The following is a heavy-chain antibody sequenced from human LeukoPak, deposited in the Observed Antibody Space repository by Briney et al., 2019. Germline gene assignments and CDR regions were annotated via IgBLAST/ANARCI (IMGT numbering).Heavy chain of an antibody. CDR1: GGSFSGYY. CDR2: TNHSGST. CDR3: AREEENWFDP. V-gene: IGHV4-34*01. J-gene: IGHJ5*02. Sequence: SETLSLTCAVYGGSFSGYYWSWIRQPPGKGLEWIGETNHSGSTNYNPSLKSRVTISVDTSKNQFSLKLSSVTAADTAVYYCAREEENWFDPWGQGTLVTVSS.